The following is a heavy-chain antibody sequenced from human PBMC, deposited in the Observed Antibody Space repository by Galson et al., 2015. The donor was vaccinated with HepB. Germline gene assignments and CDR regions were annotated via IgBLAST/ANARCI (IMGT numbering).Heavy chain of an antibody. D-gene: IGHD6-13*01. CDR1: GGTFSSYA. J-gene: IGHJ6*02. V-gene: IGHV1-18*01. CDR2: ISAYNGNT. CDR3: ARRRAAAALYYYYGMDV. Sequence: SVKVSCKASGGTFSSYAISWVRQAPGQGLEWMGWISAYNGNTNYAQKLQGRVTMTTDTSTSTAYMELRSLRSDDTAVYYCARRRAAAALYYYYGMDVWGQGTTVTVSS.